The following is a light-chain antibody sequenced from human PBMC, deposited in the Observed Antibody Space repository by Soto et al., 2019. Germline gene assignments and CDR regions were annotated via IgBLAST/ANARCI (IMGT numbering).Light chain of an antibody. CDR1: QSVSSY. J-gene: IGKJ5*01. V-gene: IGKV3-11*01. CDR3: QQRSNGPMIT. Sequence: EIVMRPSHATLSVSPGGRSTLSGISSQSVSSYLAWYQQKPGQAPRLLIYDASNRATGIPARFSGSGSGTDFTLTISSLEPEDFAVYYCQQRSNGPMITFGQGTRLEI. CDR2: DAS.